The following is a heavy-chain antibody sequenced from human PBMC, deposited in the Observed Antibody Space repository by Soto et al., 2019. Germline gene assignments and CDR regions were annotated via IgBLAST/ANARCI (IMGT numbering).Heavy chain of an antibody. D-gene: IGHD2-21*02. CDR1: GFTFSTYG. CDR3: ARDKVTNYYYYGMDV. CDR2: IWYNGSNK. Sequence: GVSLRLSCAASGFTFSTYGMHWVRQAPGKGLEWVAIIWYNGSNKYYADFVKGRFTISRDNSKNTLYLEMNNLRAEDTAVYYCARDKVTNYYYYGMDVWGQGTTVTVSS. V-gene: IGHV3-33*01. J-gene: IGHJ6*02.